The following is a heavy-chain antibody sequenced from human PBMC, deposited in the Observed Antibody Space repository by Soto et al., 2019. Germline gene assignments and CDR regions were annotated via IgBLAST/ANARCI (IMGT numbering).Heavy chain of an antibody. CDR3: AKEIFAAAYAATSAFDL. Sequence: PGWSLRLSCAASGFTFSSHAMGWLRQAPGTGPEWVAFVDGSGGDTSYADSVKGRFTISRDNSDSSLYLHMNSLRAEDTGRYFCAKEIFAAAYAATSAFDLWGQGTMGTVPS. J-gene: IGHJ4*02. CDR1: GFTFSSHA. D-gene: IGHD2-8*01. V-gene: IGHV3-23*01. CDR2: VDGSGGDT.